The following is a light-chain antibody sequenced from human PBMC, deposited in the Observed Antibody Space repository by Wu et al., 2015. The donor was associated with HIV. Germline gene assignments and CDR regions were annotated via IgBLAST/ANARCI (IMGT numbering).Light chain of an antibody. Sequence: EIVLTQSPGTLSLSPGEGATLSCRATQSVRGNYLAWYRQKVGQAPRLLIMGASSRATGIPDRFSGSGSETDFTLTINRLEPEDFAVYYCQQYGSSPTFGPGTKVDIK. CDR1: QSVRGNY. CDR2: GAS. CDR3: QQYGSSPT. V-gene: IGKV3-20*01. J-gene: IGKJ3*01.